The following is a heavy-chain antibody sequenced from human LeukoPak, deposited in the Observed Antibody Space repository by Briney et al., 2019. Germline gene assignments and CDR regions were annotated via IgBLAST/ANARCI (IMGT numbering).Heavy chain of an antibody. CDR3: ARGGRYCSGGSCYEFDY. Sequence: ASVKVSCKASGYTFSSFGISWVRQAPGQGLEWMGWISAYNGDTNYAQKLQCRVTMTTDTSTSTAYMELRSLRSDDTAVYYCARGGRYCSGGSCYEFDYWGQGTLVIVSS. V-gene: IGHV1-18*01. CDR2: ISAYNGDT. J-gene: IGHJ4*02. D-gene: IGHD2-15*01. CDR1: GYTFSSFG.